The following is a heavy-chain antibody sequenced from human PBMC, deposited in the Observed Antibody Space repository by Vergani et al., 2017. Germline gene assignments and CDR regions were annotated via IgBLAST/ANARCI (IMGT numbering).Heavy chain of an antibody. CDR1: GGSISSSSYY. Sequence: QLQLQESGPGLVKPSETLSLTCTVSGGSISSSSYYWGWIRQPPGKGLEWIVSIYYSGSTYYYTSLKSRIVIFVDTSKNQFSLNLRSVTAADTAVYYCARQVSGNYYEFAYWGQGALVTVSS. J-gene: IGHJ4*02. D-gene: IGHD1-26*01. CDR2: IYYSGST. V-gene: IGHV4-39*01. CDR3: ARQVSGNYYEFAY.